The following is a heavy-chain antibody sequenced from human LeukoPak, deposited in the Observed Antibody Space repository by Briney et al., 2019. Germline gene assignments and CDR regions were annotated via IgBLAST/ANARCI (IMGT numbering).Heavy chain of an antibody. CDR2: INHSGST. J-gene: IGHJ4*02. V-gene: IGHV4-34*01. CDR3: ARGPGYSSSWYPRSFDY. CDR1: GGSFSGYY. Sequence: SETLSLTCAVYGGSFSGYYWSWIRQPPGKGLEWIGEINHSGSTNYNPSLKSRVTISVDTSKNQFSLKLSSVTAADTAVYYRARGPGYSSSWYPRSFDYWGQGTLVTVSS. D-gene: IGHD6-13*01.